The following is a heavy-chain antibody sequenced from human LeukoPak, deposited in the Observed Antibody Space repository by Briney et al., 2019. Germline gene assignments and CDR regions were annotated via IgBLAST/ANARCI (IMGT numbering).Heavy chain of an antibody. CDR1: GFTYSSYS. CDR3: ARVAVGSYSFS. J-gene: IGHJ4*02. D-gene: IGHD1-26*01. Sequence: GGSLRLSCAASGFTYSSYSMNWVRQAPGKGLEWVSSISSSSSYIYYADSVKGRFTISRDNAKNSLYLQMSSLRAEDTAVYYSARVAVGSYSFSWGQGTLVTVSS. CDR2: ISSSSSYI. V-gene: IGHV3-21*01.